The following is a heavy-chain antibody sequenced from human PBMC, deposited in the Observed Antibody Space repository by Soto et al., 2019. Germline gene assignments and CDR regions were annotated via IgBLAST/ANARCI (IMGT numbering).Heavy chain of an antibody. Sequence: EVQLVESGGGLVKPGGSLRLSCAASGFTFSSYDMNWVREAPGKGLEHVSSITTSGSYIYYGDSVRGRFTISRYNAQNALFLQMDSLIAADTAVYYCVRCGTATRLSHNWFDPCGQGTLVTVSS. CDR1: GFTFSSYD. D-gene: IGHD1-1*01. V-gene: IGHV3-21*01. CDR3: VRCGTATRLSHNWFDP. CDR2: ITTSGSYI. J-gene: IGHJ5*02.